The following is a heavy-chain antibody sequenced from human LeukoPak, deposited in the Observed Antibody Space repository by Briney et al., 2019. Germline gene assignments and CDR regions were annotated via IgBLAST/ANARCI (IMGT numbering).Heavy chain of an antibody. CDR1: GGTFTSYA. CDR2: IIPIFGTA. J-gene: IGHJ4*02. CDR3: AREQYYDSSGRSIIDY. V-gene: IGHV1-69*06. Sequence: SVKVSCKASGGTFTSYAISWVRQAPGQGLEWMGGIIPIFGTADYAQKFQGRVTITADKSTSTAYMELSSLRSEDTAVYYCAREQYYDSSGRSIIDYWGQGTLVTVSS. D-gene: IGHD3-22*01.